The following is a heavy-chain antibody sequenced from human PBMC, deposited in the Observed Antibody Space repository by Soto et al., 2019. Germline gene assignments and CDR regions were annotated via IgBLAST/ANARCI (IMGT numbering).Heavy chain of an antibody. J-gene: IGHJ4*02. CDR1: GGSISSYY. CDR2: IYYSGST. D-gene: IGHD3-22*01. Sequence: QVQLQESGPGLVKPSETLSLTCTVSGGSISSYYWSWIRQPPGKGLEWIGYIYYSGSTNYNPSLKSRVTIPVDTSKNQFSLKLSSVTAADTAVYYCARTGSSGYYYGYYFDYWGQGTLVTVSS. CDR3: ARTGSSGYYYGYYFDY. V-gene: IGHV4-59*01.